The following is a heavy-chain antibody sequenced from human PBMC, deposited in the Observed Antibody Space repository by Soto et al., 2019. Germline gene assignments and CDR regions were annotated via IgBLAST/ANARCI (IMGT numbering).Heavy chain of an antibody. V-gene: IGHV3-23*01. CDR1: GFTFSSYA. J-gene: IGHJ3*02. CDR3: AKDLAEHGAFDI. CDR2: ISGSGGST. Sequence: EVQLLESGGGLVQPGGSLRLSGAASGFTFSSYARTWFRQAQGKGLEWVSAISGSGGSTYYADSVKGRFTISRDNSKNTLYLQMNSLRAEDTAVYYCAKDLAEHGAFDIWGQGTMVTVSS. D-gene: IGHD6-13*01.